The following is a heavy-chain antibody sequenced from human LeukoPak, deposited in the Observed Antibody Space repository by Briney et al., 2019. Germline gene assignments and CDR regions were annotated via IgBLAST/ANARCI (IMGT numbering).Heavy chain of an antibody. V-gene: IGHV3-30*02. CDR2: IRYDGSNK. Sequence: GGSLRLSCAASGFTFSSYGMHWVRQAPGKGLEWVAFIRYDGSNKYYADSVKGRFTISRDNSKNTLYLQMNSLRAEDTAVYYCAKEREMGRYFDWFYAFDIWGQGTMVTVSS. CDR1: GFTFSSYG. J-gene: IGHJ3*02. CDR3: AKEREMGRYFDWFYAFDI. D-gene: IGHD3-9*01.